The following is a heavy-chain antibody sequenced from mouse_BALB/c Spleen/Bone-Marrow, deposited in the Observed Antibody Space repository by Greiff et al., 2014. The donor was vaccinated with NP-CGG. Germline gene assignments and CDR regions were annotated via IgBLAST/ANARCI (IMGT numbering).Heavy chain of an antibody. Sequence: QVQLQQSGAELVRPGASVKLSCKASGYTFTSYWINWVKQRPGQGLEWIGNIFPSETYTNYNQKFKDKATLTVDKSSSTAYMQPSSPTSEDSAVYYCTRDNWDYWGQGTTLTVSS. CDR2: IFPSETYT. J-gene: IGHJ2*01. CDR1: GYTFTSYW. V-gene: IGHV1-69*02. CDR3: TRDNWDY. D-gene: IGHD4-1*01.